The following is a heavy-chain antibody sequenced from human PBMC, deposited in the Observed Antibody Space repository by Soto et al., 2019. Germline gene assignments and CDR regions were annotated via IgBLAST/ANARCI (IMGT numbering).Heavy chain of an antibody. CDR3: TRPYFNSSGPYFDY. V-gene: IGHV3-7*03. D-gene: IGHD3-22*01. CDR2: IKHDGSEK. Sequence: EVQMVESEGGLVQPGGSLRLSCAASGFIFRNFWMSWVRQTPGKGLEWVASIKHDGSEKYYVDSVKGRFTISRDNAKNSLYLRMNSLRVAATAVYYCTRPYFNSSGPYFDYWGQGTLVTVSS. J-gene: IGHJ4*02. CDR1: GFIFRNFW.